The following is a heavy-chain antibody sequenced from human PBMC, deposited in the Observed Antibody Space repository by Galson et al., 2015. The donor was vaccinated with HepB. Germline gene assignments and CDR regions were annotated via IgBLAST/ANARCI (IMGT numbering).Heavy chain of an antibody. Sequence: SLRLSCAASGFTFSSYVMSWVRQAPGKGLEWVSLVTGNDGGTYYADSVKGRFTISRDNSKNTLYLQMNSLRAEETAVYYCTRAINNAFDVWGQGTMVTVSS. V-gene: IGHV3-23*01. CDR3: TRAINNAFDV. CDR2: VTGNDGGT. CDR1: GFTFSSYV. D-gene: IGHD2/OR15-2a*01. J-gene: IGHJ3*01.